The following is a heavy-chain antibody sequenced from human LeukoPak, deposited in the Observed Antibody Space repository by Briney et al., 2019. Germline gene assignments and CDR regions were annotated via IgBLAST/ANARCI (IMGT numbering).Heavy chain of an antibody. CDR3: ARFRFGEFPEPLYYYYGMDV. Sequence: PGGSLRLSCAASGFTFSSYAMSWVRQAPGKGLEWVSSISSSSSYIYYADSVKGRFTISRDNAKNSLYLQMNSLRAEDTAVYYCARFRFGEFPEPLYYYYGMDVWGQGTTVTVSS. J-gene: IGHJ6*02. D-gene: IGHD3-10*01. CDR2: ISSSSSYI. V-gene: IGHV3-21*01. CDR1: GFTFSSYA.